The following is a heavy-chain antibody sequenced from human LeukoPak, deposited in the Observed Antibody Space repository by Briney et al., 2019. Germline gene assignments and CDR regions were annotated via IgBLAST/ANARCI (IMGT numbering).Heavy chain of an antibody. CDR2: IYHSGST. J-gene: IGHJ4*02. CDR1: GYSISSGYY. CDR3: ARDTMVRGVIITDY. D-gene: IGHD3-10*01. V-gene: IGHV4-38-2*02. Sequence: SETLSLTCTVSGYSISSGYYWGWIRQPPGKGLEWIGSIYHSGSTYYNPSLKSRVTISVDTSKNQFSLKLSSVTAADTAVYYCARDTMVRGVIITDYWGQGTLVTVSS.